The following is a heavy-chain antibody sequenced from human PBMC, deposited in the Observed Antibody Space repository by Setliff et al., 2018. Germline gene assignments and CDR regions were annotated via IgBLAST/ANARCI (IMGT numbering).Heavy chain of an antibody. D-gene: IGHD3-16*01. J-gene: IGHJ5*02. CDR3: ARALRSPLGGTAFVPVHFDP. CDR2: IYYTGST. Sequence: PSETLSLTCSVSGMSITSYYWSWIRQSPGRGLEWIGYIYYTGSTTYSPSLKSRVTISPDRSKNQFHLTVKSVTEADTAVYYRARALRSPLGGTAFVPVHFDPWGQGILVTVSS. CDR1: GMSITSYY. V-gene: IGHV4-59*01.